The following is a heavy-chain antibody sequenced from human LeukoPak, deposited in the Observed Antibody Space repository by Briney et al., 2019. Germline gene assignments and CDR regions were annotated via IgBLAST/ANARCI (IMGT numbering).Heavy chain of an antibody. J-gene: IGHJ4*02. CDR1: GGSFSGHY. D-gene: IGHD3-16*02. CDR3: ARLYVWGSYRQPNSDY. CDR2: INHGGST. V-gene: IGHV4-34*01. Sequence: SETLSLTCAVSGGSFSGHYWNWIRQPPGKGLEWIGEINHGGSTNYNPSLKSRVTISVDTSQNQFSLRLSSVTAADTAVYYCARLYVWGSYRQPNSDYWGQGTLVTVSS.